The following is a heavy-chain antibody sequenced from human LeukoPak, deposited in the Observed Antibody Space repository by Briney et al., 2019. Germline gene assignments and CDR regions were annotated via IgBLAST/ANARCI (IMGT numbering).Heavy chain of an antibody. Sequence: SETLSLTCIVSGGSISNHYWSWIRQPPGGGLEWIGHILYTGGATYNPSPQSRRTILVDMSKNQFSLRLTSVTAADTAVYYCARIGTGGHGWNDYWGQGTLVTVSS. CDR2: ILYTGGA. D-gene: IGHD1-1*01. CDR3: ARIGTGGHGWNDY. V-gene: IGHV4-59*11. J-gene: IGHJ4*01. CDR1: GGSISNHY.